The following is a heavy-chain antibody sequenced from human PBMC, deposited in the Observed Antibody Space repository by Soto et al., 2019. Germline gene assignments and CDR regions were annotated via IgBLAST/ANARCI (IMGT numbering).Heavy chain of an antibody. CDR2: IGTAGDP. V-gene: IGHV3-13*05. D-gene: IGHD3-3*01. J-gene: IGHJ3*02. CDR1: GFTFSSYD. Sequence: PGGSLRLSCAASGFTFSSYDMHWVRQATGKGLEWVSAIGTAGDPYYPGSVKGRFTISRESAKNSLYLQMNSLRAGDTAVYYCARGSRTIFGVVTTDAFDIWGQGTMVTVS. CDR3: ARGSRTIFGVVTTDAFDI.